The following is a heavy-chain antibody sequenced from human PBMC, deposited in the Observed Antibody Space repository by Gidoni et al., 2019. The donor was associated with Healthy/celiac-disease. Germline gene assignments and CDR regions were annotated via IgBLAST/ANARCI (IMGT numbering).Heavy chain of an antibody. CDR3: AREDDSSGYYHSGGDY. J-gene: IGHJ4*02. V-gene: IGHV1-69*01. CDR1: GGTFSSYA. CDR2: IIPIFGTA. D-gene: IGHD3-22*01. Sequence: QVQLVQSGAEVKKPGSSVKVSCQASGGTFSSYAISWVRQAPGQGLEWMGGIIPIFGTANYAQKFQGRVTITADESTSTAYMELSSLRSEDTAVYYCAREDDSSGYYHSGGDYWGQGTLVTVSS.